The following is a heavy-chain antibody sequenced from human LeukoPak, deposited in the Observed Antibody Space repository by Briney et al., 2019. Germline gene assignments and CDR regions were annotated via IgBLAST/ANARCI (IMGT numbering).Heavy chain of an antibody. CDR2: ISYDGSNK. CDR1: GFTFSSYG. D-gene: IGHD2-2*01. J-gene: IGHJ6*02. V-gene: IGHV3-30*03. CDR3: ARESPENTYQLPSCGMDV. Sequence: PGGSLRLSCAASGFTFSSYGMHWVRQAPGKGLEWVAVISYDGSNKYYADSVKGRFTISRDNSKNMLYLQMNSLRAEDTAVYYCARESPENTYQLPSCGMDVWGQGTTVTVSS.